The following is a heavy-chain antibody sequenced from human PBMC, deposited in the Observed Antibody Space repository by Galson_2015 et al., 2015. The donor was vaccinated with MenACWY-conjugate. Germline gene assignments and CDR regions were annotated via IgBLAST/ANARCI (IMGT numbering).Heavy chain of an antibody. CDR3: TKAAARYSTSSAFNWFDP. Sequence: SLRLSCAASGFTFSNYWMHWVRQAPGKGLEWVSRVNSDGTGTTYEDSVKGRFTISRDNAKNTLYLQMNSLRAEDTAIYYCTKAAARYSTSSAFNWFDPWGQGALVTVSS. CDR1: GFTFSNYW. V-gene: IGHV3-74*03. J-gene: IGHJ5*02. CDR2: VNSDGTGT. D-gene: IGHD6-6*01.